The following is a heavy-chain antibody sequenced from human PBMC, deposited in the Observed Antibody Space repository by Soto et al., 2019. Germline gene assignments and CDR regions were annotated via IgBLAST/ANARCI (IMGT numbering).Heavy chain of an antibody. J-gene: IGHJ6*02. D-gene: IGHD6-6*01. V-gene: IGHV1-2*02. CDR2: INPNSGGT. Sequence: ASVKVSCKASGYTFTGYYMHWVLQAPGQGLEWMGWINPNSGGTNYAQKFQGRVTMTRDTPISTAYMELSRLRSDDTAVYYCARDRIAARQNYYYYYGMDVWGQGTTVTVSS. CDR3: ARDRIAARQNYYYYYGMDV. CDR1: GYTFTGYY.